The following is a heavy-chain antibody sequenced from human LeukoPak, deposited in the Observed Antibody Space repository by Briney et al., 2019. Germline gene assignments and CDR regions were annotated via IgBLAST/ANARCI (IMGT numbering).Heavy chain of an antibody. D-gene: IGHD3-3*01. CDR2: IIPIFGTA. Sequence: SVKVSCKASGGTFSSYAISWVRQAPGQGLEWMGGIIPIFGTANYAQKFQGRVTITADESTSTAYMELSSLRSEDTAVYYCARDSAGYDFWSGYYGYWGQGTLVTVSS. CDR3: ARDSAGYDFWSGYYGY. V-gene: IGHV1-69*13. CDR1: GGTFSSYA. J-gene: IGHJ4*02.